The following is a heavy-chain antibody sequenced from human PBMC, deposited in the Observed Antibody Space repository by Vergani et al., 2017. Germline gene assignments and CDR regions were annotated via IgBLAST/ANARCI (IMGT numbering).Heavy chain of an antibody. CDR3: ARSSIAARPCWFDP. CDR1: GFSLSNASKG. J-gene: IGHJ5*02. D-gene: IGHD6-6*01. CDR2: IFSNDEN. Sequence: QLPLKESGPVLVKPTETLTLTCTVSGFSLSNASKGVSWIRQPPGKALEWLAHIFSNDENSYSTSLKSRLTISKETSQSQVVLTMTNMDPGDTATYYCARSSIAARPCWFDPWGQGTLVTVSS. V-gene: IGHV2-26*01.